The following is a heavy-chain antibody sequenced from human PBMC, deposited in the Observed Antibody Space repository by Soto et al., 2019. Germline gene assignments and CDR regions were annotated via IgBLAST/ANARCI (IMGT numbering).Heavy chain of an antibody. J-gene: IGHJ4*02. CDR2: ISGSGGST. V-gene: IGHV3-23*01. Sequence: TGGSLRLSCAASGFTFSSYTMSWVRQAPGKGLEWVSAISGSGGSTYYADSVKGRFTISRDNSKNTLYLQMNSLRAEDTAVYYCAKDLQLTTRRLVIDYSGQGTLVTVSS. D-gene: IGHD4-4*01. CDR3: AKDLQLTTRRLVIDY. CDR1: GFTFSSYT.